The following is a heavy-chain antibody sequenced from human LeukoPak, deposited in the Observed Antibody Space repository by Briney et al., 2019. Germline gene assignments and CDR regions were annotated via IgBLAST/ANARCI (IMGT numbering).Heavy chain of an antibody. Sequence: GASVKVSCKASGYTFTSYAMNWVRQAPGQGLEWMGWISAYNGNTNYAQKLQGRVTMTTDTSTSTAYMELRSLRSDDTAVYYCARCGFGELLSNYYYYMDVWGKGTTVTISS. CDR2: ISAYNGNT. V-gene: IGHV1-18*01. CDR1: GYTFTSYA. J-gene: IGHJ6*03. CDR3: ARCGFGELLSNYYYYMDV. D-gene: IGHD3-10*01.